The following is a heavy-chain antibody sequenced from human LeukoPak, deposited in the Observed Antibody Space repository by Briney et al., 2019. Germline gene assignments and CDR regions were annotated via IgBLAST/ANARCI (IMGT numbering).Heavy chain of an antibody. CDR2: INPSGGST. CDR1: GHTFTNYY. Sequence: ASVKVSCKASGHTFTNYYMHWVRQAPGQGLEWMGIINPSGGSTSYAQEFQGRVTMTRDTSTSTVYMELSGLRSEDTAVYYCARALVGAKSGGDWGQGTLVTVSS. J-gene: IGHJ4*02. V-gene: IGHV1-46*01. D-gene: IGHD1-26*01. CDR3: ARALVGAKSGGD.